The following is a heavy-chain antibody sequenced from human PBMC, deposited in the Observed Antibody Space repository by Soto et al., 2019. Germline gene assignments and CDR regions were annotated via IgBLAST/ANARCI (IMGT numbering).Heavy chain of an antibody. V-gene: IGHV3-15*01. CDR3: DRGHRSSGKIFDS. CDR1: GFTFSNAW. J-gene: IGHJ4*02. Sequence: EVQLVESGGGLVKPGGSVRLSCAASGFTFSNAWMSWVRQAPGKGLEWVGRIKSKSAGGTTEYDAPVKDRFTISRDDSKNTLYLQINSLKIEDTAVYYCDRGHRSSGKIFDSWGQGTLVTVSS. D-gene: IGHD3-22*01. CDR2: IKSKSAGGTT.